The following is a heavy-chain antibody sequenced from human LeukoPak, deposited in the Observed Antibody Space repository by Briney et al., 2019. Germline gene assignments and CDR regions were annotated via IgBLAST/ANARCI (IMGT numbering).Heavy chain of an antibody. CDR1: GGSISSGSYY. Sequence: TLSLTCTVSGGSISSGSYYWSWIRQPAGKGLEWIGRIYTSGSTNYNPSLKSRVTISVDTSKNQFSLKLSSVTAADTAVYYCARENYYDRGPDYYYYYMDVWGKGTTVTVSS. CDR3: ARENYYDRGPDYYYYYMDV. V-gene: IGHV4-61*02. CDR2: IYTSGST. D-gene: IGHD3-22*01. J-gene: IGHJ6*03.